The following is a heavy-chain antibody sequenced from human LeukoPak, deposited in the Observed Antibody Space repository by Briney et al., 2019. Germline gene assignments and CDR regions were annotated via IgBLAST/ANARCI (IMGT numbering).Heavy chain of an antibody. CDR1: GGTFSSYA. V-gene: IGHV1-69*13. CDR2: IIPIFGTA. D-gene: IGHD3-10*01. Sequence: SVKVSYKASGGTFSSYAISWVRQAPGQGLEWMGGIIPIFGTANYAQKFQGRVTITADESTSTAYMELSSLRSEDTAVYYCAREATMVRGVLNWFDPWGQGTLVTVSS. CDR3: AREATMVRGVLNWFDP. J-gene: IGHJ5*02.